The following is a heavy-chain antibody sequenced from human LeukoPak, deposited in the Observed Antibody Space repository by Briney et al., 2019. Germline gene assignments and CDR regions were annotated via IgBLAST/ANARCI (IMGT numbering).Heavy chain of an antibody. CDR3: AKDGGSSPDY. Sequence: GGSLRLSCAASGFTFSNAWMSWVRQAPGKGLEWVGLIKTKTDGGTTDYGAPVKGRFTISRDDSKNTLYLQMNSLRAEDTAVYYCAKDGGSSPDYWGQGTLVTVSS. V-gene: IGHV3-15*01. D-gene: IGHD2-15*01. CDR2: IKTKTDGGTT. CDR1: GFTFSNAW. J-gene: IGHJ4*02.